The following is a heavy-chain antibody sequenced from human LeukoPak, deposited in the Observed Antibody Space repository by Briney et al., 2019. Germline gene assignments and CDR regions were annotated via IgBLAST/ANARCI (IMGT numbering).Heavy chain of an antibody. J-gene: IGHJ4*02. Sequence: GASVKVSCTASGYTFTGYYMHCVRQAPGQGLEWMGWINPNSGVTNYAQKFQGRVTMTRDTSISTAYMELSRLRSNDTAVYYCARLNDYVWGSYRYWPHFDYWGQGTLVTVSS. CDR2: INPNSGVT. CDR1: GYTFTGYY. CDR3: ARLNDYVWGSYRYWPHFDY. V-gene: IGHV1-2*02. D-gene: IGHD3-16*02.